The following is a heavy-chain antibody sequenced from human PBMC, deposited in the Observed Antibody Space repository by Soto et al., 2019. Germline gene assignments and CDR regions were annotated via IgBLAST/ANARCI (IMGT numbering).Heavy chain of an antibody. V-gene: IGHV1-69*06. D-gene: IGHD4-17*01. J-gene: IGHJ6*02. CDR1: GGTFSSYA. CDR3: ARDWQHPRSNDYGDYDPQGIYYYYDGMDV. Sequence: QVQLVQSGAEVKKPGSSVKVSCKASGGTFSSYAISWVRQAPGQGLEWMGGIIPIFGTANYAQKFQGRVTITADKYTSTAYMELRSLRSEDTAVYYCARDWQHPRSNDYGDYDPQGIYYYYDGMDVWGQGTTVTVSS. CDR2: IIPIFGTA.